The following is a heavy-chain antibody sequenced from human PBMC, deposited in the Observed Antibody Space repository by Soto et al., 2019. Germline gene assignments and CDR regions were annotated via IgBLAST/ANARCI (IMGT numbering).Heavy chain of an antibody. D-gene: IGHD1-20*01. CDR1: GFTFSRDE. Sequence: EVQLVESGGGLVQPGGSLRLSCEASGFTFSRDEMNWVRQAPGKGLEWIAYIQNHGYSTHYADSVKGRFTISRDSAKNTLYLQMSSLTAEDTAIYYCARGYDAGCHFGYWGQGVLVTVSS. CDR3: ARGYDAGCHFGY. V-gene: IGHV3-48*03. CDR2: IQNHGYST. J-gene: IGHJ4*02.